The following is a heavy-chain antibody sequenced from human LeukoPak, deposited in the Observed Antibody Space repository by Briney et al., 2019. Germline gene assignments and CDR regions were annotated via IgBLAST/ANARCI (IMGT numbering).Heavy chain of an antibody. Sequence: SVKVSCKASGFTFTSSAMQWVRQARGQRLEWIGWIVVGSGNTNCAQKFQERVTITRDMSTSTAYMELSSLRSEDTAVYYCAADTAPYCSGGSCHVGWGQGTLVTVSS. V-gene: IGHV1-58*02. CDR3: AADTAPYCSGGSCHVG. CDR2: IVVGSGNT. D-gene: IGHD2-15*01. J-gene: IGHJ4*02. CDR1: GFTFTSSA.